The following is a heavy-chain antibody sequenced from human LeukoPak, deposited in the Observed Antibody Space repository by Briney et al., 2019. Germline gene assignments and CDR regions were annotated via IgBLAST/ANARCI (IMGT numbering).Heavy chain of an antibody. J-gene: IGHJ4*02. CDR3: TRVVGYYDSSGYNY. D-gene: IGHD3-22*01. CDR2: IRSKANSYAT. V-gene: IGHV3-73*01. Sequence: GGSLRLSCAASGFTFSGSAMHWVRQASGKGLECVFRIRSKANSYATAYAESVKGRFTISRDDSKNTLYLQMNSLKTEDTAVYYCTRVVGYYDSSGYNYWGQGTLVTVSS. CDR1: GFTFSGSA.